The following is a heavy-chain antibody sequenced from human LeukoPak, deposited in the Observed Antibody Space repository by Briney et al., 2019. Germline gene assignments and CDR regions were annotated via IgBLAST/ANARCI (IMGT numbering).Heavy chain of an antibody. CDR2: INPNSGDT. J-gene: IGHJ6*03. D-gene: IGHD6-19*01. CDR1: GDTFTGYY. V-gene: IGHV1-2*02. CDR3: ARGAGSGWSLYYYYYYYMDV. Sequence: ASVKVSCKASGDTFTGYYMHWVRQAPGQGLEWMGWINPNSGDTNYAQKFQGRVTMTRDTSISTAYMELSRLRSDDTAVYYCARGAGSGWSLYYYYYYYMDVWGKGTTVTISS.